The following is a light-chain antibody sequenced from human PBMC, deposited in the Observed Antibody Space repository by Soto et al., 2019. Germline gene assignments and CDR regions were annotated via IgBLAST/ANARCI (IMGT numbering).Light chain of an antibody. Sequence: QSVLTQPPSVSAAPGQKVTISCSGSSSNIGGNSVSWYQQLPGTAPTLLIYDDGKRPSGIPDRFSGSKSGTSATLGITGFQTGDEADYYCGSWDSSLSAYVFATGTKVTVL. J-gene: IGLJ1*01. V-gene: IGLV1-51*01. CDR1: SSNIGGNS. CDR3: GSWDSSLSAYV. CDR2: DDG.